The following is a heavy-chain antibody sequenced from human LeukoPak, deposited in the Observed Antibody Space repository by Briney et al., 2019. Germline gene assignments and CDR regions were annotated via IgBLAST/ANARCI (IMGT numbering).Heavy chain of an antibody. J-gene: IGHJ4*02. D-gene: IGHD3-3*02. CDR3: ARDSIADY. CDR2: IYYSGST. CDR1: GGSISSYY. Sequence: PSETLSLTCTVTGGSISSYYWSWIRQPPGKGLEWIGYIYYSGSTNYNPSLKSRVTIPVDTSKNHFSLKLSSVTAAHTAVYYCARDSIADYWGQGTLVTVSS. V-gene: IGHV4-59*01.